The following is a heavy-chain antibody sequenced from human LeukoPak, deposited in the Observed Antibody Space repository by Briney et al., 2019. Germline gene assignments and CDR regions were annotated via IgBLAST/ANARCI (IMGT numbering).Heavy chain of an antibody. V-gene: IGHV1-2*02. J-gene: IGHJ4*02. CDR2: IYPNSGGT. CDR1: GYTFTGYY. CDR3: ARPYCSGNSCHDYFDY. Sequence: ASVKVSCKASGYTFTGYYMHWVRQAPGQGLEWMGWIYPNSGGTNYAQKLQGRVTMTRDTSISTAYMELSRLTSDDTAVYYCARPYCSGNSCHDYFDYWGQGTLVTVSS. D-gene: IGHD2-15*01.